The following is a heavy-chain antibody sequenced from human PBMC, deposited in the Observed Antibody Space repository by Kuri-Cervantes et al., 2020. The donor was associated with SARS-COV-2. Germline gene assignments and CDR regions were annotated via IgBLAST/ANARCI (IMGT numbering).Heavy chain of an antibody. CDR1: GFTFSNYG. Sequence: GGSLRLSCAASGFTFSNYGMQWVRQAPGKGLEWVALIWYDGSKKYYAESVKGRFTISRDDPKNTLYLQMKSLRAEDTAVYYCAREEYYYDTNGYFLRPRGYLDYWGQGTLVTVSS. D-gene: IGHD3-22*01. CDR3: AREEYYYDTNGYFLRPRGYLDY. V-gene: IGHV3-33*01. CDR2: IWYDGSKK. J-gene: IGHJ4*02.